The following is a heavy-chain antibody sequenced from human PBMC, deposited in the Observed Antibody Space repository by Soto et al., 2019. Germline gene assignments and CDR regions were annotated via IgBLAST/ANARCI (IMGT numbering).Heavy chain of an antibody. CDR1: GYTFANYD. V-gene: IGHV1-8*01. D-gene: IGHD2-2*01. Sequence: QVQLVQSGAEVKKPGTSVKVSCKASGYTFANYDINWVRQATGQGLEWMGWMNPNSGNTGYAQRFQGRVSMTSNTSTTTAYMELTSLRSEDTAVYFCARDPVVVVPAARGPPYGMDVWGQGTTVTVSS. CDR3: ARDPVVVVPAARGPPYGMDV. CDR2: MNPNSGNT. J-gene: IGHJ6*02.